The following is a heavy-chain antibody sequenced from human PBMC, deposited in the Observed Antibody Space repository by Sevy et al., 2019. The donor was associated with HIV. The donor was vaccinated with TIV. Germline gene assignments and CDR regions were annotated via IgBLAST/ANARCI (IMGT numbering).Heavy chain of an antibody. D-gene: IGHD3-22*01. CDR3: ARGGDFNDRSAKRDFDY. CDR2: IWNDGSNK. Sequence: GGSLRLSCATSGIKFTSYTMTWVRQAPGKGLEWVAVIWNDGSNKYYADSVKGRFTISRDNSKNTLYLQMNSLRVEDTAVYFCARGGDFNDRSAKRDFDYWGQGTLVTVSS. J-gene: IGHJ4*02. CDR1: GIKFTSYT. V-gene: IGHV3-33*08.